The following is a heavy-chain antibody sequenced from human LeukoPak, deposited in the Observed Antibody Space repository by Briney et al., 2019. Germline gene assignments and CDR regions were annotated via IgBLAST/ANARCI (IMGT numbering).Heavy chain of an antibody. Sequence: ASVKVSFKASGYTFTVHYMHWVRQAPGQGLEWMGWINPDGGGARLVPKFQGRVTMTRDTSITTAYMELSSLRSDDTAVYYCARDTSGHNSFDNWGQGTLVTVSS. J-gene: IGHJ4*02. CDR2: INPDGGGA. D-gene: IGHD1-20*01. V-gene: IGHV1-2*02. CDR3: ARDTSGHNSFDN. CDR1: GYTFTVHY.